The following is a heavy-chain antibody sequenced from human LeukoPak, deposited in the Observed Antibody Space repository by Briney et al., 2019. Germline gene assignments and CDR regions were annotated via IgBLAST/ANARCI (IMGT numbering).Heavy chain of an antibody. CDR1: GFTFSSYG. CDR3: AKDPQKWESYFDY. Sequence: GGSLRLSCAASGFTFSSYGMHWVRQAPGKGLEWVAFTRDDGSNKYYADSVKGRFTISRDNSKNMLYLQMNSLRAEDTAVYYCAKDPQKWESYFDYWGQGTLVTVSS. CDR2: TRDDGSNK. D-gene: IGHD1-26*01. J-gene: IGHJ4*02. V-gene: IGHV3-30*02.